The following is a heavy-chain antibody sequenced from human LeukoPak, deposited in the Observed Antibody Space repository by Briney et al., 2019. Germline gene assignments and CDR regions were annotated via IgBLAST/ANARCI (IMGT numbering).Heavy chain of an antibody. CDR3: ARDMWGSFDY. D-gene: IGHD7-27*01. CDR2: INPDGSQT. V-gene: IGHV3-74*01. J-gene: IGHJ4*02. Sequence: GGSLRLSCAASGFRFSNFWMHWGRQAPGEGLVWVSRINPDGSQTTYADSVKGRFTISRDNAKNTLYLQLRSLRAEDTAVYSCARDMWGSFDYWGQGALVTVSS. CDR1: GFRFSNFW.